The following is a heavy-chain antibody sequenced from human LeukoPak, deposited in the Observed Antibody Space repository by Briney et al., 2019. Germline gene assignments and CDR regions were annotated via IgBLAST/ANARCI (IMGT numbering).Heavy chain of an antibody. Sequence: SETLSLTCTVSGGSISSYYWSWIRQPPGKGLEWIGYIYYSGSTNYNPSLKSRVTISVDTSKNQFSLDLTSVTAADTAVYCCATSGDILTGYQKVTLAYWGQGTLVSVSS. CDR3: ATSGDILTGYQKVTLAY. J-gene: IGHJ4*02. V-gene: IGHV4-59*08. CDR2: IYYSGST. D-gene: IGHD3-9*01. CDR1: GGSISSYY.